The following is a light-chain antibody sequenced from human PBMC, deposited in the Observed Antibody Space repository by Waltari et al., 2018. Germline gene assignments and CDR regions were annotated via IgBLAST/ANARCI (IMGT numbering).Light chain of an antibody. CDR2: SND. J-gene: IGLJ1*01. CDR3: AAWDANLGYV. Sequence: QSVLTQPPSASGTPGQRVTISCSGSSSNIGSKTVNWYQQLPGTAPKVLIHSNDQRPSGIPDRFSGSKSGTSASLAISGLRSEDEADYFCAAWDANLGYVFGTGTKVTVL. CDR1: SSNIGSKT. V-gene: IGLV1-44*01.